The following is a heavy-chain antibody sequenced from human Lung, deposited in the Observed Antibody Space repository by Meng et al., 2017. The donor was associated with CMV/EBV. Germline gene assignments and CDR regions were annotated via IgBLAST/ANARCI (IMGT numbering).Heavy chain of an antibody. Sequence: QVQLQESGPGLVKPSGTLPLHCAVSGGSLSSRNWWSWVRQPPGKGLEWIGEIYHSGSTNYNPSLKSRVTISVDESKNQFSLRLSSVTAADTAVYYCARVGAYCGGDCYHPRWGQGTLVTVSS. J-gene: IGHJ4*02. CDR2: IYHSGST. V-gene: IGHV4-4*02. CDR1: GGSLSSRNW. CDR3: ARVGAYCGGDCYHPR. D-gene: IGHD2-21*02.